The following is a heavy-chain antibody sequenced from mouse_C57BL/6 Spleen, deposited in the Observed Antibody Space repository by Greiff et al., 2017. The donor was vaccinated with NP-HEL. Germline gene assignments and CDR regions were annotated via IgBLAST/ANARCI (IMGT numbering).Heavy chain of an antibody. Sequence: DVMLVESGGGLVQPGGSLKLSCAASGFTFSDYYMYWVRQTPEKRLEWVAYISNGGGSTYYPDTVKGRFTISRDNAKNTLYLQMSRLKSEDTAMYYCASLDYDYGFAYWGQGTLVTVSA. CDR2: ISNGGGST. J-gene: IGHJ3*01. V-gene: IGHV5-12*01. D-gene: IGHD2-4*01. CDR1: GFTFSDYY. CDR3: ASLDYDYGFAY.